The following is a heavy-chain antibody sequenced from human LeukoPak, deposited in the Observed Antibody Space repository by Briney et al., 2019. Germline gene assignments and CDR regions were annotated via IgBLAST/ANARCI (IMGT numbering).Heavy chain of an antibody. V-gene: IGHV1-2*02. CDR3: ARGGGYSYGYDIDY. Sequence: GASVKVSCKASGYTFTGYYMHWVRQAPGQGLEWMGWINPNSGGTNYAQKFQGRVTMTRDTSISTAYMELSRLRSDDTAVYYRARGGGYSYGYDIDYWGQGTLVTVSS. CDR2: INPNSGGT. D-gene: IGHD5-18*01. CDR1: GYTFTGYY. J-gene: IGHJ4*02.